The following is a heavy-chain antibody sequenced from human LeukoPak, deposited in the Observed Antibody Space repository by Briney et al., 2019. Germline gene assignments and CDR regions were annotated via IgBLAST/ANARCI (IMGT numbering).Heavy chain of an antibody. D-gene: IGHD3-10*01. V-gene: IGHV3-23*01. J-gene: IGHJ4*02. CDR1: GFTVSSNY. Sequence: PGGSLRLSCAASGFTVSSNYMSWVRQAPGKGLEWVSAISGSGGSTYYADSVKGRFTISRDNSKNTLYLQMNSLRAEDTAVYYCAKDSWFGGTSKGYFDYWGQGTLVTVSS. CDR2: ISGSGGST. CDR3: AKDSWFGGTSKGYFDY.